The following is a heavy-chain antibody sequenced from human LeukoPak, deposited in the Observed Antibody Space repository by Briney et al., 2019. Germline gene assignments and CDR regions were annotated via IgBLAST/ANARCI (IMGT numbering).Heavy chain of an antibody. CDR3: ARGLRRTENWFDP. D-gene: IGHD3-16*01. Sequence: ASVKVSFKASGYTFTGYYMRWVRQAPGQGLEWMGWINPNSGGTNYAQKFQGRVTMTRDTSISTAYMELSRLRSDDTAVYYCARGLRRTENWFDPWGQGTLVTVSS. V-gene: IGHV1-2*02. CDR2: INPNSGGT. CDR1: GYTFTGYY. J-gene: IGHJ5*02.